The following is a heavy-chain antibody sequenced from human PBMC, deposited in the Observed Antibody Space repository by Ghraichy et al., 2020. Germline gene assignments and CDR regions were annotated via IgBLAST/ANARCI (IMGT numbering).Heavy chain of an antibody. CDR1: GGSISSNNYY. CDR3: ARRYCRSTSCFIVDY. J-gene: IGHJ4*02. Sequence: SETLSLTCTVSGGSISSNNYYWGWIRQPPGKGLEWIGSVYYSGSTYYNPSLKSRVTISVDTSKNQFSLKLSSVTAADTAVYYCARRYCRSTSCFIVDYWGQGTLVIVSS. V-gene: IGHV4-39*01. CDR2: VYYSGST. D-gene: IGHD2-2*01.